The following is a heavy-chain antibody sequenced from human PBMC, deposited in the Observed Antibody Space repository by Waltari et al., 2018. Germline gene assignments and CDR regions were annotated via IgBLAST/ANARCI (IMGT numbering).Heavy chain of an antibody. Sequence: QVQLVESGGGVVQPGGSLRLSCAASGFTFSSYGMHWVRQAPGKGLEWVAFIRYDGSNKYYADSVKGRFTISRDNSKNTLYLQMNSLRAEDTAVYYCAKFLRANYFDYWGQGTLVTVSS. CDR3: AKFLRANYFDY. J-gene: IGHJ4*02. V-gene: IGHV3-30*02. CDR2: IRYDGSNK. CDR1: GFTFSSYG.